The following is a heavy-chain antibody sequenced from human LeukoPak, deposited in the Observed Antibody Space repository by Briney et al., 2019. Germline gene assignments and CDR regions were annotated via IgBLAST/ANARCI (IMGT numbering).Heavy chain of an antibody. V-gene: IGHV4-39*01. CDR1: SGSISSSSYY. J-gene: IGHJ4*02. CDR2: IYYSGST. Sequence: SETLSLTCTVSSGSISSSSYYWGWIRQPPGKGLEWIGSIYYSGSTYYNPSLKSRVTISVDTSKNQFSLKLSSVTAADTAVYYCARLYHDFWSGYPAYYFDYWGQGTLVTVSS. D-gene: IGHD3-3*01. CDR3: ARLYHDFWSGYPAYYFDY.